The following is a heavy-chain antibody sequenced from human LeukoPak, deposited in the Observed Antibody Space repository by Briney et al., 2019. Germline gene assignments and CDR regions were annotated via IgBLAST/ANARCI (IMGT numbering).Heavy chain of an antibody. V-gene: IGHV1-2*06. CDR3: ARDLSMTMVVTRDALDI. Sequence: ASVKVSCKASGYSFTGCYMHWVRQAPGQGREWMGRINPSSGGTNYAQKFQGRVTMTRDTSISTAYMELSSLRSDDTAVYYCARDLSMTMVVTRDALDIWGQGTMVTVSP. CDR2: INPSSGGT. CDR1: GYSFTGCY. J-gene: IGHJ3*02. D-gene: IGHD4-23*01.